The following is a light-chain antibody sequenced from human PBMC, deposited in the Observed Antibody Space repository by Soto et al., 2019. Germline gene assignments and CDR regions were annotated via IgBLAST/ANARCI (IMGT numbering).Light chain of an antibody. J-gene: IGKJ3*01. V-gene: IGKV1-27*01. CDR2: AAS. CDR3: QKYSSVPV. CDR1: QDIRNF. Sequence: DIQMTQSPTSLSASVGDRVTITCRASQDIRNFVAWYQQKPGKAPKLLIYAASTLQSGVPSRFSGSGSGTDFPLTINSLQPEDVATYSCQKYSSVPVFGTGTKVEIK.